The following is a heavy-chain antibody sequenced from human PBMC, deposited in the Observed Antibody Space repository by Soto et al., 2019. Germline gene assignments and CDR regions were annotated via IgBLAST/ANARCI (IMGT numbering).Heavy chain of an antibody. CDR3: ARTPLWFGNYGMDV. CDR1: GGSISSYY. V-gene: IGHV4-4*07. J-gene: IGHJ6*02. D-gene: IGHD3-10*01. Sequence: TSETLSLTCTVSGGSISSYYWSWIRQPAGKGLEWIGRIYTSGSTNYNPSLKSRVNMSVDTSKNQFSLKLSSVTAADTAVYYCARTPLWFGNYGMDVWGQGTTVTVSS. CDR2: IYTSGST.